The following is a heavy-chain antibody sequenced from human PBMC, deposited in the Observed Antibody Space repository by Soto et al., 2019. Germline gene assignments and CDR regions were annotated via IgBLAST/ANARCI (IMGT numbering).Heavy chain of an antibody. V-gene: IGHV4-39*01. J-gene: IGHJ5*02. Sequence: SETLSLTCTVSGGSISSSSYYWGWIRQPPGKGLEWIGSIYYSGSTYYNPSLKSRVTISVDTSKNQFSLKLSSVTAADTAVYYCARRVPGVNILTGDNWFDPWGQGTLVTVSS. D-gene: IGHD3-9*01. CDR3: ARRVPGVNILTGDNWFDP. CDR2: IYYSGST. CDR1: GGSISSSSYY.